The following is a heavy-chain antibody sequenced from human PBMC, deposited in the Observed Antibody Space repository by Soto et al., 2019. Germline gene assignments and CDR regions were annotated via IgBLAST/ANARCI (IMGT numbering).Heavy chain of an antibody. Sequence: SETLSLTCSVSGESINSRYWSWIRQPPGKGLEWIGYIDYVGSTNYAPSLQSRVTMSVDTSKNQVSLKLRYVTAADTAVYYCVRQRGNYFDFWGQGTLVTVSS. CDR3: VRQRGNYFDF. CDR2: IDYVGST. V-gene: IGHV4-59*11. D-gene: IGHD3-10*01. J-gene: IGHJ4*02. CDR1: GESINSRY.